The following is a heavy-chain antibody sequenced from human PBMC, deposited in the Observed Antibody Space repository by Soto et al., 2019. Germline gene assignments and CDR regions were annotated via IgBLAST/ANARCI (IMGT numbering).Heavy chain of an antibody. D-gene: IGHD3-16*01. CDR3: AHRRRGSYFDY. CDR1: GFSLSTSGVG. V-gene: IGHV2-5*02. CDR2: IYWDDDK. Sequence: QITLKESGTTLVKPTQTLTLTCTFSGFSLSTSGVGVGWIRQPPGKALEWLELIYWDDDKRYSPSLKSRLTITNDTSKNQADLTMTSIKPVDTATYYCAHRRRGSYFDYWGQGTLVTVSS. J-gene: IGHJ4*02.